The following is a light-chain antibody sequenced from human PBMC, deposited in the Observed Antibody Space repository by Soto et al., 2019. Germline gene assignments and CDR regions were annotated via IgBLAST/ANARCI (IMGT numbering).Light chain of an antibody. CDR2: EAS. V-gene: IGKV1-5*01. CDR1: QSISNR. J-gene: IGKJ1*01. CDR3: QHYGGMWA. Sequence: DIQMTHAPSTLSVSVAARVTITCRDSQSISNRLAWYQQKPGKAPRVLIYEASSLESGVPSRFSGSGSGTEFILTINSLQPDDFATYCCQHYGGMWAFGQGTKVDIK.